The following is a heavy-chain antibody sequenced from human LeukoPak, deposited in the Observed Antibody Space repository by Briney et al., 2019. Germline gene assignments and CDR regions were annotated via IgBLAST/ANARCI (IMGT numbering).Heavy chain of an antibody. Sequence: PSETLSLTCTVSGGSISSYYWSWIRQPAGKGLEWIGRIYTSGSTNYNPSLKSRVTMSVDTSKNQFSLKLSSVTAADTAVYYCARETYYYGSGSYYYMDVWGKGTAVTVSS. CDR1: GGSISSYY. V-gene: IGHV4-4*07. J-gene: IGHJ6*03. CDR3: ARETYYYGSGSYYYMDV. D-gene: IGHD3-10*01. CDR2: IYTSGST.